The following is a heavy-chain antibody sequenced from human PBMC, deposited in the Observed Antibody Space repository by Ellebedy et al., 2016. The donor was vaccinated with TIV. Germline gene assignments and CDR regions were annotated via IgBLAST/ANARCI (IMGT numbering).Heavy chain of an antibody. CDR3: ARDGSRFDY. CDR2: ISYDGSNK. CDR1: GFTFSSYG. V-gene: IGHV3-30*03. J-gene: IGHJ4*02. Sequence: GESLKISCAASGFTFSSYGMHWVRQAPGKGLEWVAVISYDGSNKYYADSVKGRFTISRDNSKNTLYLQMNSLRAEDTAVYYCARDGSRFDYWGQGTLVTVSS.